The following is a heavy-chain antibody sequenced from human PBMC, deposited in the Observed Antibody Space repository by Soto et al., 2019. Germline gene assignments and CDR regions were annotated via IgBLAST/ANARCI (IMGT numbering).Heavy chain of an antibody. Sequence: QVQLVQSGAEAKKPGSSVKVSCKASGGTFSSYAISWVRQAPGQGLEWMGGIIPIFGTANYAQKFQGRVTITADESTSTAYMELSSLRSEDTAVYYCARLGHYGDYPYYFDYWGQGTLVTVSS. V-gene: IGHV1-69*12. J-gene: IGHJ4*02. CDR2: IIPIFGTA. CDR3: ARLGHYGDYPYYFDY. CDR1: GGTFSSYA. D-gene: IGHD4-17*01.